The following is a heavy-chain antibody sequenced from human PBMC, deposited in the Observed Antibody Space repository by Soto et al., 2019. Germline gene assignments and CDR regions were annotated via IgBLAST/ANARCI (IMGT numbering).Heavy chain of an antibody. Sequence: PSETLSLTCAVSGYSISSGYYWGWIRQPPGKGLEWIGSIYHSGSTYYNPSLKSRATISVHTSKNQFSLTLSSVPAADTAVYYCARVYFDSGAYYYDYFDYWGQGTLVTVSS. J-gene: IGHJ4*02. D-gene: IGHD3-22*01. CDR2: IYHSGST. CDR3: ARVYFDSGAYYYDYFDY. V-gene: IGHV4-38-2*01. CDR1: GYSISSGYY.